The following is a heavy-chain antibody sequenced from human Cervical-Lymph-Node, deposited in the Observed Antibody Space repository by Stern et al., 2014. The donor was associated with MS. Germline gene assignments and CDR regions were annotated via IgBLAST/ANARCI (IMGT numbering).Heavy chain of an antibody. Sequence: QVQLLQPGGEVKKTGSSVKVSCKASGWTLTYRYLHWVRQAPGQALEWMGWITPYNGNTNYAQKFQGRLTISRDTSMRTSYMELTSLRSDDTAIYFCARSALYDDSGAYHMDVWGQGTTVTVSS. CDR3: ARSALYDDSGAYHMDV. D-gene: IGHD4-17*01. CDR2: ITPYNGNT. CDR1: GWTLTYRY. V-gene: IGHV1-45*02. J-gene: IGHJ6*02.